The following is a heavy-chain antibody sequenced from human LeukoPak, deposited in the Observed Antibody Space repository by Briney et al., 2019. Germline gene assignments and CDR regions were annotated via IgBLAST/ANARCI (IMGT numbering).Heavy chain of an antibody. CDR2: ISGSGGST. CDR3: AKYLGNIVVVPAWDY. Sequence: GGSLRLSCAASGFIFSTYAMSWVRQAPGKGLEWVSAISGSGGSTYYADSVKGRFTISRDNSKNTLYLQMNSLRAEDTAVYYCAKYLGNIVVVPAWDYWGQGTLVTVSS. V-gene: IGHV3-23*01. D-gene: IGHD2-2*01. CDR1: GFIFSTYA. J-gene: IGHJ4*02.